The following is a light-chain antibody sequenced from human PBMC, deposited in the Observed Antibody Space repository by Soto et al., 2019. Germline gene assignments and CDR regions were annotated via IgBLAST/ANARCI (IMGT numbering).Light chain of an antibody. CDR3: QQYNNWLWT. CDR1: QSVSRN. Sequence: EIVMTQSPATLSVSPGERATLSCRASQSVSRNVAWYQQKPGQAPRLLIHDASTRPTGISVRFSGSGSGTEFTLTISSLQPEDFAVYYCQQYNNWLWTFGQGTKVEIK. CDR2: DAS. J-gene: IGKJ1*01. V-gene: IGKV3-15*01.